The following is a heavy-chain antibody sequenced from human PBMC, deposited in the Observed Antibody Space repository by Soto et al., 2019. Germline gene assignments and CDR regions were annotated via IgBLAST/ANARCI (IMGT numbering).Heavy chain of an antibody. CDR2: IYYSGAT. CDR1: GGAINNYY. J-gene: IGHJ4*02. D-gene: IGHD2-15*01. CDR3: ARYCNGDNCYSKSLDY. V-gene: IGHV4-59*01. Sequence: PSETLSLTCIVSGGAINNYYWSWVRQSPGKGLEWIGWIYYSGATLYNPSFKSRITMSVDTSNNQFSLKMNSVTASDTAVYYCARYCNGDNCYSKSLDYWGRGTLVTVSS.